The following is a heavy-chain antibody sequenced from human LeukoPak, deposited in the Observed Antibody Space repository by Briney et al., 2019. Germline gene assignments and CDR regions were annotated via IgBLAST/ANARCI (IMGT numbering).Heavy chain of an antibody. V-gene: IGHV3-21*01. J-gene: IGHJ4*02. D-gene: IGHD5-24*01. CDR3: AREDGYNSWALDY. Sequence: GGSLRLSCAASGFTFTSHSMNWVRQAPGKGLEWASSISSISSYIYYAVSVKGRFAITRDNAKNSLYLQMNSLRAEDTAVYYCAREDGYNSWALDYWGQGTLVTVSS. CDR2: ISSISSYI. CDR1: GFTFTSHS.